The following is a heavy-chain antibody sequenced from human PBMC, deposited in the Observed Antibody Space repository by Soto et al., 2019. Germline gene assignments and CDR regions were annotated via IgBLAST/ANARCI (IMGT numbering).Heavy chain of an antibody. CDR2: IIPIFGTA. J-gene: IGHJ5*02. Sequence: ASVKVSCKASGGTFSSYAISWVRQAPGQGLEWMGGIIPIFGTANYAQKFQGRVTITADESTSTAYMELSSLRSEGRAVYYCARSYYYDSSGYPDPWGQGTLVTVSS. D-gene: IGHD3-22*01. V-gene: IGHV1-69*13. CDR1: GGTFSSYA. CDR3: ARSYYYDSSGYPDP.